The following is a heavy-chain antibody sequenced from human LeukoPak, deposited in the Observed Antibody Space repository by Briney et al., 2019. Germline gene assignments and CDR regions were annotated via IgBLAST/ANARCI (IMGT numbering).Heavy chain of an antibody. D-gene: IGHD6-13*01. CDR3: AREISGPLAAAGGYYYYYMDV. J-gene: IGHJ6*03. V-gene: IGHV3-7*01. CDR1: GFTSSNYW. Sequence: GGSLRLSCEVSGFTSSNYWMMWVRQAPGKGLEWVASIDEDGSETNYVDSVTGRFTVSRDHAKNSLFLQMNSLRAEDTAVYYCAREISGPLAAAGGYYYYYMDVWGKGTTVTISS. CDR2: IDEDGSET.